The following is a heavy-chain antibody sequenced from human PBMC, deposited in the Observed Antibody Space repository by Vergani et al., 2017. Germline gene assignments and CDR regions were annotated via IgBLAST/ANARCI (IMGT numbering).Heavy chain of an antibody. CDR1: GVSVTDYN. CDR3: AGDTHSWQRADR. J-gene: IGHJ5*02. V-gene: IGHV4-4*09. CDR2: LSTTGGA. D-gene: IGHD6-13*01. Sequence: QAQLQESGPGLVKPSETLSLTCHVFGVSVTDYNCNWIRQAPGKGLEWIGSLSTTGGATHASHNPSLKSRVSISVYTTKNQFSLRLTSVTAADSAIYYCAGDTHSWQRADRWGQGLLVSVSS.